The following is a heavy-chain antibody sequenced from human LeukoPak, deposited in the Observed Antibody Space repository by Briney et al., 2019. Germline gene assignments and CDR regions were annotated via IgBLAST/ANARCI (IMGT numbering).Heavy chain of an antibody. Sequence: GSLRLSCAASGFSFSSYSMNWVRQAPGKGLEWVSYIGGSGSTIYYANSVRGRFTISRDTAKNSLYLQMNSLRAEDTAVYYCARDREHAFDIWGQGTMVTVSS. CDR3: ARDREHAFDI. D-gene: IGHD1-26*01. J-gene: IGHJ3*02. V-gene: IGHV3-48*01. CDR2: IGGSGSTI. CDR1: GFSFSSYS.